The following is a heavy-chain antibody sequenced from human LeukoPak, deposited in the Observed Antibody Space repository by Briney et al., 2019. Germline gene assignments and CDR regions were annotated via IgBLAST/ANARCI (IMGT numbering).Heavy chain of an antibody. J-gene: IGHJ5*02. Sequence: ASVKVSCKASGYTFTSYYMHWVRQAPGQGLEWMGWISAYNGNTNYAQKLQGRVTMTTDTSTSTAYMELRSLRSDDTAVYYCARYYYDSSVLNWFDPWGQGTLVTVSS. D-gene: IGHD3-22*01. CDR2: ISAYNGNT. CDR3: ARYYYDSSVLNWFDP. V-gene: IGHV1-18*04. CDR1: GYTFTSYY.